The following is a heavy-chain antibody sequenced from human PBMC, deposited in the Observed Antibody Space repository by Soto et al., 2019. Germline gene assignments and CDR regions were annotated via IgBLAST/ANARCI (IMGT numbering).Heavy chain of an antibody. CDR3: ARTGVAVAEGVWFDP. J-gene: IGHJ5*02. V-gene: IGHV4-34*01. CDR2: IDQSGST. CDR1: GGSFSGYY. Sequence: SETLSLTCAVYGGSFSGYYWNWLRQPPGEGLEWIGKIDQSGSTNYNPSLKSRVTISVDTSKNQFSLKLSSVTAADTAVYYCARTGVAVAEGVWFDPWGQGTLVTVSS. D-gene: IGHD6-19*01.